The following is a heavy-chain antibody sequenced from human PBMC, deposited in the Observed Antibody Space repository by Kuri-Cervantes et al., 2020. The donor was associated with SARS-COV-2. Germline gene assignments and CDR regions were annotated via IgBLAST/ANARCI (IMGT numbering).Heavy chain of an antibody. J-gene: IGHJ4*02. CDR3: AGTTSGLAY. Sequence: GESLKISCAASGFNFNNFDINWVRQAPGKGLEWVAVILYHGVDSYYADSVKGRFTISRDNSKNTVYLQMNSLRAEDTAVYYCAGTTSGLAYWGQGTLVTVSS. V-gene: IGHV3-30-3*01. D-gene: IGHD4-17*01. CDR2: ILYHGVDS. CDR1: GFNFNNFD.